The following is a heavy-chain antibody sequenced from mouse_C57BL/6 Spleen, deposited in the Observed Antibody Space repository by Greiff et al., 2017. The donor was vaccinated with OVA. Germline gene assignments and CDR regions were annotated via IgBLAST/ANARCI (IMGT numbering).Heavy chain of an antibody. CDR2: IDPSDSYT. D-gene: IGHD2-5*01. CDR3: ARSVSNPYYFDY. V-gene: IGHV1-69*01. Sequence: QVQLQQPGAELVMPGASVKLSCKASGYTFTSYWMHWVKQRPGQGLEWIGEIDPSDSYTNYNQKFKGKSTLTVDKSSSTAYMRLSSLTSEDSAVYYCARSVSNPYYFDYWGQGTTLTVSS. CDR1: GYTFTSYW. J-gene: IGHJ2*01.